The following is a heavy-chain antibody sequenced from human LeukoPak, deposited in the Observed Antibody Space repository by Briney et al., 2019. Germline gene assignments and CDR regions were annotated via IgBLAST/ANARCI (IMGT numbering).Heavy chain of an antibody. D-gene: IGHD3-3*01. CDR3: ARGAIYDFWSGYYAFDY. CDR2: INWNGGST. V-gene: IGHV3-20*04. Sequence: GGSLRLSCAASGFTFDDYGMSWVRQAPGKGLEWVSGINWNGGSTGYADSVKGRFTISRDNAKNSLYLQMDSLRAEDTALYYCARGAIYDFWSGYYAFDYWGQGTLVTVSS. J-gene: IGHJ4*02. CDR1: GFTFDDYG.